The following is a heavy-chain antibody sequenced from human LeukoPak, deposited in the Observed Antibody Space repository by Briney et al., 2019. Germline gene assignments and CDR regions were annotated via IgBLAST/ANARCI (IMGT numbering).Heavy chain of an antibody. CDR2: INHSGST. V-gene: IGHV4-34*01. CDR3: ARIDRVVTAMGYWYFDL. Sequence: SETLSPTCAVYGGSFSGYYWSWIRQPPGKGLEWIGEINHSGSTNYNPSLKSRVTISVDTSKNQFSLKLSSVTAADTAVYYCARIDRVVTAMGYWYFDLWGRGTLVTVSS. D-gene: IGHD2-21*02. CDR1: GGSFSGYY. J-gene: IGHJ2*01.